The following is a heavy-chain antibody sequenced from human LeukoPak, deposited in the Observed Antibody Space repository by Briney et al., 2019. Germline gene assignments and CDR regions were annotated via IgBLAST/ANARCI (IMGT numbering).Heavy chain of an antibody. J-gene: IGHJ4*02. V-gene: IGHV4-34*01. CDR1: GGPFSGYF. D-gene: IGHD2-15*01. CDR3: ARVIGATSIDY. CDR2: IHNSGTT. Sequence: SETLSLTCAVSGGPFSGYFWSWIRQSSGKGLEWIGEIHNSGTTNYNPSLNSRVTISVDTSKNQFSLQLSSVTAADTAVYYCARVIGATSIDYWGQGILVTVSS.